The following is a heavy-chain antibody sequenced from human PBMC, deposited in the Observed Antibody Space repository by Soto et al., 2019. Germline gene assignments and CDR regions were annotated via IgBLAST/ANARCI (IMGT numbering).Heavy chain of an antibody. CDR1: GYTFTGYG. CDR2: ISAYNGNT. D-gene: IGHD3-22*01. V-gene: IGHV1-18*01. Sequence: ASVKVSCKASGYTFTGYGISWVRQAPGQGLEWMGWISAYNGNTNYAQKLQGRVTMTTDTSTSTAYMELRSLRSDDTAVYYCARDWFPGERITMIGYWGQGTLVTVSS. CDR3: ARDWFPGERITMIGY. J-gene: IGHJ4*02.